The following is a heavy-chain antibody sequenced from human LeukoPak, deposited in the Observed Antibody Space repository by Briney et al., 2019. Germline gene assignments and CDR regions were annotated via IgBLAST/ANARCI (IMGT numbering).Heavy chain of an antibody. CDR1: GFTFSSYG. CDR2: ISYDGSNK. D-gene: IGHD2-2*01. CDR3: ARGACSSTSCYAVVLVRSEVADY. V-gene: IGHV3-30*03. J-gene: IGHJ4*02. Sequence: PGWSLRRSCAASGFTFSSYGMHRVRQAPGKGLEWVAVISYDGSNKYYADSVKGRFTISRDNSKNTLYLQMNSLRAEDTAVYYCARGACSSTSCYAVVLVRSEVADYWGQGTLVTVSS.